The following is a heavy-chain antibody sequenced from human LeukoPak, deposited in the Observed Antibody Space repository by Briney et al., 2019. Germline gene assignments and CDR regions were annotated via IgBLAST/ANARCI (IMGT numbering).Heavy chain of an antibody. V-gene: IGHV3-7*01. D-gene: IGHD2-15*01. CDR1: GFTFSSYW. J-gene: IGHJ6*02. CDR3: ARRRIVVVVALNYYYGMDV. CDR2: IKQDGSEK. Sequence: GGSLRLSCAASGFTFSSYWMSWVRQAPGKGLEWVANIKQDGSEKYYVDSVKGRFTISRDNAKNSLYLQMNSLRAEDTAVYYCARRRIVVVVALNYYYGMDVWGQGTTVTVSS.